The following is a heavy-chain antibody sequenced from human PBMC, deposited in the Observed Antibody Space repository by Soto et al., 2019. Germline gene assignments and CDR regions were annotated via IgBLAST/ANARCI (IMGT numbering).Heavy chain of an antibody. J-gene: IGHJ4*02. Sequence: GASVKVSCKASGYRFTDYYIHWVRQAPGQGLEWMGWINPYNGDTSYKQKFQGWVTMTRDTSTSTVYMELSSLRSEDTAVYYCARPKPRRDGYNYFDYWGQGTLVTVSS. CDR1: GYRFTDYY. CDR2: INPYNGDT. D-gene: IGHD5-12*01. CDR3: ARPKPRRDGYNYFDY. V-gene: IGHV1-2*04.